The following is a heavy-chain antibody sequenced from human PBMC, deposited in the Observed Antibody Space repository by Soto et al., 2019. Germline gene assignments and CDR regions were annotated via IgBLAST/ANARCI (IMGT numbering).Heavy chain of an antibody. CDR3: VHSSSWYLDY. D-gene: IGHD6-13*01. CDR1: GGTFSSYT. CDR2: IIPILGIA. Sequence: QVQLVQSGAEVKKPGSSVKVSCKASGGTFSSYTISWVRQAPGQGLEWMGRIIPILGIANYAQKCQGRVTITADKSTSTAYMELSSLRSEDTAVSYCVHSSSWYLDYGGQGTLVTVSS. V-gene: IGHV1-69*02. J-gene: IGHJ4*02.